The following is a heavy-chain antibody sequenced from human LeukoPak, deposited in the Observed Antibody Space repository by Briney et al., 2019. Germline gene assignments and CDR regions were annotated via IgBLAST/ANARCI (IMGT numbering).Heavy chain of an antibody. J-gene: IGHJ4*02. CDR2: IKQDGSEK. CDR3: ARVLGVDTAMGGGDY. V-gene: IGHV3-7*01. D-gene: IGHD5-18*01. CDR1: GFTFSDYY. Sequence: PGGSLRLSCAASGFTFSDYYMSWIRQAPGKGLEWVANIKQDGSEKYYVDSVKGRFTISRDNAKNSLYLQMNSLRAEDTAVYYCARVLGVDTAMGGGDYWGQGTLVTVSS.